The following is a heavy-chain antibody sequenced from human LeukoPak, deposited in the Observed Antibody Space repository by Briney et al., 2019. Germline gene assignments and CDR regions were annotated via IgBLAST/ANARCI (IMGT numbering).Heavy chain of an antibody. CDR3: AREPSPLEWLLRDY. J-gene: IGHJ4*02. Sequence: GASVKVSCKASGYTFTGYYMHWVRQAPGQGLEWMGWINPNSGGTNYAQKFQGRVTMTRDTSISTAYMELSRLRSDDTAVYYCAREPSPLEWLLRDYWGQGTLVTVSS. D-gene: IGHD3-3*01. CDR2: INPNSGGT. CDR1: GYTFTGYY. V-gene: IGHV1-2*02.